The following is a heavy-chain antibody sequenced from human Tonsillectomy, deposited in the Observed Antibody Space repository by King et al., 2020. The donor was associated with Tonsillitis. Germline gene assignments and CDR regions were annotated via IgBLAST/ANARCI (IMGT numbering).Heavy chain of an antibody. CDR1: GGSISSYY. D-gene: IGHD5-18*01. Sequence: QLQESGPGLVKPSETLSLTCTVSGGSISSYYWSWIRQPAGKGLEWIGRVYTSGSTNYNPSLKSRVTMSVDTSKNQFSLKLSSVTAADTAVYYCARGVMGPDTAMVTSWFDTWGQGTLVTVSS. CDR3: ARGVMGPDTAMVTSWFDT. J-gene: IGHJ5*02. V-gene: IGHV4-4*07. CDR2: VYTSGST.